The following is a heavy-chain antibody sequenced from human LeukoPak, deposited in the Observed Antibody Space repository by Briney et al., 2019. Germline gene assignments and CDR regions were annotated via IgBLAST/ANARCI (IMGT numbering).Heavy chain of an antibody. Sequence: GGSLRLSCAASGFTFSRYDMHWVRQAPGKGLLWVSHINSGGSSTSYADSVKGRFTISRDNAKNTLYLQVNSLRAEDTAVYYCARGMNWFDPWGQGTLVTVSS. CDR3: ARGMNWFDP. CDR2: INSGGSST. J-gene: IGHJ5*02. V-gene: IGHV3-74*01. CDR1: GFTFSRYD.